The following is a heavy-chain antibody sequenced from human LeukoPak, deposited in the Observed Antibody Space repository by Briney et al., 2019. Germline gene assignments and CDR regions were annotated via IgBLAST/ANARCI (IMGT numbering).Heavy chain of an antibody. CDR2: IKSDGSGT. CDR1: GFTFSSYW. D-gene: IGHD5-24*01. J-gene: IGHJ4*02. V-gene: IGHV3-74*01. Sequence: GGSLRLSCAASGFTFSSYWMHWVRQVPGKGLVWVSRIKSDGSGTSYADSVQGRFTNYRDNAKNTLFLQMNTLTADDTAVYYCARKGDGYNSIDYWGQGTLVTVS. CDR3: ARKGDGYNSIDY.